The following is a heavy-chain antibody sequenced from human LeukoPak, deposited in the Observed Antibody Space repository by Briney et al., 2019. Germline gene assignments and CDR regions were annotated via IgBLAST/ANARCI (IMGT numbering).Heavy chain of an antibody. CDR2: ISAYNGNT. V-gene: IGHV1-18*04. J-gene: IGHJ4*02. CDR3: ARDKGILLWFGELSNFDY. D-gene: IGHD3-10*01. CDR1: GYTFTSYG. Sequence: ASVKVSCKASGYTFTSYGISWVRQAPGQGLEWMGWISAYNGNTNYAQKLQGRVTMTTDTSTSAAYMERRSLRSDDTAVYYCARDKGILLWFGELSNFDYWGQGTLVTVSS.